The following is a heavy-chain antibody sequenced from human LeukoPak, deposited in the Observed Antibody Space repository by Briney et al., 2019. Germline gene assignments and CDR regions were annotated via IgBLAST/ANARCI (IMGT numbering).Heavy chain of an antibody. J-gene: IGHJ4*02. V-gene: IGHV3-9*01. D-gene: IGHD3-22*01. Sequence: GGSLRLSCAASGFIFDDYAMHWVRQAPGKGLEWVSGISSNSGGIGYADSVKGRFTISRDNSKNTLYLQMNSLRAEDTAVYYCAKDHYDSSGYGLWGQGTLVTVSS. CDR2: ISSNSGGI. CDR1: GFIFDDYA. CDR3: AKDHYDSSGYGL.